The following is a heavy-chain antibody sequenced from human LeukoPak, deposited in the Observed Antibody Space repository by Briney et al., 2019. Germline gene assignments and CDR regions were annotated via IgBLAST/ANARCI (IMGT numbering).Heavy chain of an antibody. CDR2: INPSGGST. V-gene: IGHV1-46*01. CDR3: ARGLGYSSGWYGGVDY. J-gene: IGHJ4*02. Sequence: GASVKVSCKASGYTFTGYYMHWVRQAPGQGLEWMGIINPSGGSTSYAQKFQGRVTMTRDMSTSTVYVELSSLRSEDTAVYYCARGLGYSSGWYGGVDYWGQGTLVTVSS. CDR1: GYTFTGYY. D-gene: IGHD6-19*01.